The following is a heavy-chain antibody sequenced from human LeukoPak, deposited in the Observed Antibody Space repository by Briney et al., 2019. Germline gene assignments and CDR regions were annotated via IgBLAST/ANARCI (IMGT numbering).Heavy chain of an antibody. CDR3: ARTHSSAWSFDS. V-gene: IGHV4-59*01. CDR1: GGSLSSYY. CDR2: IYYSGST. J-gene: IGHJ4*02. Sequence: PSETLSLTCTVSGGSLSSYYWTWVRQPPGKGPEWIGYIYYSGSTDYNPSLKSRVTISVDTSKNQLSLRLSSVTAVDTAVYYCARTHSSAWSFDSWGQGTLVTVSS. D-gene: IGHD6-13*01.